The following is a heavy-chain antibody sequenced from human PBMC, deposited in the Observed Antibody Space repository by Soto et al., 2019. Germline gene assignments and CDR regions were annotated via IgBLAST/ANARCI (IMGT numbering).Heavy chain of an antibody. CDR1: GFTFSSNG. Sequence: PGGSLRLSCSASGFTFSSNGMHWVRLAPGKGLEWVAFIWHDGGNKFYAESVKGRLTISRDNSKNTLYLQMNSLRAEDTAVYYCAKSPRGGDFWSGYGAFDIWGQGTMVTVSS. D-gene: IGHD3-3*01. CDR2: IWHDGGNK. V-gene: IGHV3-30*02. J-gene: IGHJ3*02. CDR3: AKSPRGGDFWSGYGAFDI.